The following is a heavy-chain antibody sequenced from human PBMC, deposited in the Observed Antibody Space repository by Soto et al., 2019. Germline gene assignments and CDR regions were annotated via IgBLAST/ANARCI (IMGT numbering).Heavy chain of an antibody. D-gene: IGHD6-19*01. CDR2: IYYSGST. CDR3: ARGVGSGWLNWFDT. Sequence: QVQLQESGPGLVKPSQTLSLTCTVSGGSISSGGYYWSWIRQHPGKGLEWIGYIYYSGSTYYNPALQSRGTMSVDTSKNQFSLKLSSVTAADTAVYYCARGVGSGWLNWFDTWGQGTLVTVSS. J-gene: IGHJ5*02. V-gene: IGHV4-31*03. CDR1: GGSISSGGYY.